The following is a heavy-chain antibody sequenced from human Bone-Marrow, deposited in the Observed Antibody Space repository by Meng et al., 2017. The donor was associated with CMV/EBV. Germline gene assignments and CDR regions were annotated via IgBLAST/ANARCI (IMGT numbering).Heavy chain of an antibody. J-gene: IGHJ6*02. CDR1: GFTFSSYE. CDR2: ISSSGSTI. Sequence: LSLTCAASGFTFSSYEMNWVRQAPGKGLEWVSYISSSGSTIYYADSVKGRFTISRDNAKNSLYLQMNSLRAEDTAVYYCARDQDVRRLEPRYGMDVWGQGTTVTV. CDR3: ARDQDVRRLEPRYGMDV. V-gene: IGHV3-48*03. D-gene: IGHD1-14*01.